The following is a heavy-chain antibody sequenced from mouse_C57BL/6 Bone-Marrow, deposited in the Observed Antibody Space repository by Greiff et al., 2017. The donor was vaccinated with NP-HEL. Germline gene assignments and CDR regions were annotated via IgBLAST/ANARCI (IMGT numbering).Heavy chain of an antibody. CDR2: IDPETGGT. Sequence: QVQLKQSGAELVRPGASVKLSCKASGYTFTDYEMHWVKQTPVHGLEWIGAIDPETGGTAYNQKFKGKAILTAAKSSSTAYMEHRSVTYEGSAVYYCARGGTRDYWGQGTSVTVSS. V-gene: IGHV1-15*01. J-gene: IGHJ4*01. CDR1: GYTFTDYE. CDR3: ARGGTRDY.